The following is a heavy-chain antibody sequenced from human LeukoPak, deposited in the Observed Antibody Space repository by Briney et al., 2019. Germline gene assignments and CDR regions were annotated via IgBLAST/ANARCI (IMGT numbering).Heavy chain of an antibody. Sequence: GASVKVSCKASGYTFTNYHITWVRQAPGQGLEWMGWISAYSGNTNYAQKLQGRVTMTTDKSTNTAYMELRSLRSDDTAVYYCARDGYAGNFFDYWGQGALVTVSS. D-gene: IGHD4-23*01. CDR3: ARDGYAGNFFDY. CDR1: GYTFTNYH. CDR2: ISAYSGNT. J-gene: IGHJ4*02. V-gene: IGHV1-18*01.